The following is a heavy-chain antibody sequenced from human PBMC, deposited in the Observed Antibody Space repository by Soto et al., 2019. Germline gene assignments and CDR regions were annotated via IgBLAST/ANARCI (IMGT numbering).Heavy chain of an antibody. V-gene: IGHV3-48*02. D-gene: IGHD3-3*01. CDR1: WFAFSGYS. J-gene: IGHJ6*02. CDR3: AGGSYYDFWSGYYEEGYYYYGMDV. Sequence: LSLSFAASWFAFSGYSMNLVRQAPVKGLGWVSYISSSSSTIYYADSVKGRFTISRDNAKNSLYLQMNSLRDEDTAVYYCAGGSYYDFWSGYYEEGYYYYGMDVWGQGTTVTVSS. CDR2: ISSSSSTI.